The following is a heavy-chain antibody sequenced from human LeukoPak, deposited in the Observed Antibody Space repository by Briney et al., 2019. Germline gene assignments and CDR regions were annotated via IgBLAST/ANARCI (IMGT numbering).Heavy chain of an antibody. CDR2: IKSKIDGGTS. CDR1: GLTFNNAW. J-gene: IGHJ3*02. V-gene: IGHV3-15*01. Sequence: GGSLRLSCATSGLTFNNAWMSWFRQAPGKGLEWVGRIKSKIDGGTSDYAAPVQGRFTISRDDSKNTLYLQMNSPKIEDTAVYYCATDPGEWEPIWGQGTMVTVSA. D-gene: IGHD1-26*01. CDR3: ATDPGEWEPI.